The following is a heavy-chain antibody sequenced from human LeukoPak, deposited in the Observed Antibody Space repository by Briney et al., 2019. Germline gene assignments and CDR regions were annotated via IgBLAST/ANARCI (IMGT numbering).Heavy chain of an antibody. CDR1: GYTFTGYY. Sequence: ASVKVSCKSSGYTFTGYYMHWVRQAPAQGLEWMGWINPNSGGTNYAQRFQGRVTLTRDTSISTAYMDLSSLTSDDTAVYYCAGGSGSFYGIDYWGQGTLVTVSS. CDR2: INPNSGGT. J-gene: IGHJ4*02. D-gene: IGHD3-10*01. CDR3: AGGSGSFYGIDY. V-gene: IGHV1-2*02.